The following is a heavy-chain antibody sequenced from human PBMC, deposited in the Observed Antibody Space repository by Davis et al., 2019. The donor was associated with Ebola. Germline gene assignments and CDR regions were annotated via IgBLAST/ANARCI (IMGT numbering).Heavy chain of an antibody. J-gene: IGHJ4*02. D-gene: IGHD1-20*01. CDR2: IRSKANSYAT. CDR3: TSGIAGTRGDS. Sequence: GESLKISCAASGFTFSGSAMHWVRQASGKGLEWVGRIRSKANSYATAYAASVKGRFTISRDDSKNTAYLQMNSLKTEDTAVYYCTSGIAGTRGDSWGQGTLVTVSS. V-gene: IGHV3-73*01. CDR1: GFTFSGSA.